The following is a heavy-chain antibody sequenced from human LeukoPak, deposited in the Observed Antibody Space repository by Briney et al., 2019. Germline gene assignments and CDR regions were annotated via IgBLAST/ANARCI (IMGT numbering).Heavy chain of an antibody. CDR1: GYTFTSYY. D-gene: IGHD5-18*01. V-gene: IGHV1-46*01. Sequence: ASVKVSCKASGYTFTSYYMHWVRQVPGQGLEWMGIINPSGGSTSYAQKFQGRVTMTRDTSTSTVYMELSSLRSEDTAVYYCARDRADTAMAINFDYWGQGTLVTVSS. CDR2: INPSGGST. CDR3: ARDRADTAMAINFDY. J-gene: IGHJ4*02.